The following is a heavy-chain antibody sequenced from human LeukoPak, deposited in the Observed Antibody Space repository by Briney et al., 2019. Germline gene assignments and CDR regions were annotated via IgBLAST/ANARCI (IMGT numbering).Heavy chain of an antibody. V-gene: IGHV1-18*01. CDR1: GYTFTSYG. Sequence: ASVKVSCKASGYTFTSYGSSWVRQAPGQGLEWMGWISAYSGNTNYAQKLQGRVTMTTDTSTSTAYMELRSLRSDDTAVYYCARVRYCSSTSCPHSPTQMYNWFDPWGQGTLVTVSS. CDR2: ISAYSGNT. J-gene: IGHJ5*02. D-gene: IGHD2-2*01. CDR3: ARVRYCSSTSCPHSPTQMYNWFDP.